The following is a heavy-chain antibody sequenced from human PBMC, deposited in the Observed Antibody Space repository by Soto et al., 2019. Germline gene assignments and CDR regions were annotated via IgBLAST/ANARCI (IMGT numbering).Heavy chain of an antibody. Sequence: KPSETLSLTCTVSGGSISSGDYYWSWIRQPPGKGLEWIGYIYYSGSTYYNPSLKSRVTISVDTSKNQFSLKLSSVTAADTAVYYCARDYSSGWYGKIDYWGQGTLVTVSS. CDR1: GGSISSGDYY. J-gene: IGHJ4*02. CDR2: IYYSGST. D-gene: IGHD6-19*01. CDR3: ARDYSSGWYGKIDY. V-gene: IGHV4-30-4*01.